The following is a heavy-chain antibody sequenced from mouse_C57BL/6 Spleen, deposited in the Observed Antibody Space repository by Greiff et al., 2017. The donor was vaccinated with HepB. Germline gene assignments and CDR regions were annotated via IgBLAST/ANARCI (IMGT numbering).Heavy chain of an antibody. V-gene: IGHV1-76*01. J-gene: IGHJ3*01. CDR3: ARSGDYDWFAY. CDR1: GYTFTDYY. CDR2: IYPGSGNT. D-gene: IGHD2-4*01. Sequence: VKLKESGAELVRPGASVKLSCKASGYTFTDYYINWVKQRPGQGLEWIARIYPGSGNTYYNEKFKGKATLTAEKSSSTAYMQLSSLTSEDSAVYFCARSGDYDWFAYWGQGTLVTVSA.